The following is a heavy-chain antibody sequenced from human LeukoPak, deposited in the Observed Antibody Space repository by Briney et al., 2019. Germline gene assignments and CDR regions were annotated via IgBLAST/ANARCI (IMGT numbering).Heavy chain of an antibody. V-gene: IGHV1-24*01. CDR1: GGTFSSYA. CDR3: ATARYSSGWD. CDR2: FDPEDGET. Sequence: ASVKVSCKASGGTFSSYAISWVRQAPGKGLEWMGGFDPEDGETIYAQKFQGRVTMTEDTSTDTAYMELSSLRSEDTAVYYCATARYSSGWDWGQGTLVTVSS. J-gene: IGHJ4*02. D-gene: IGHD6-19*01.